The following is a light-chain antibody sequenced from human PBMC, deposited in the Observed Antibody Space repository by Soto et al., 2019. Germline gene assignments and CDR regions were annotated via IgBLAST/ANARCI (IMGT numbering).Light chain of an antibody. V-gene: IGKV3-20*01. CDR1: RSVDTD. J-gene: IGKJ1*01. CDR2: GAS. Sequence: EILMTQSPATLSVSPGDSATLSCRASRSVDTDLAWYQQKPGQAPRLLIYGASSGATGIPDRFSGSGSGTDFTLTISRLEPEDFAVYYCHQYGSSPRTFGQGTKVDIK. CDR3: HQYGSSPRT.